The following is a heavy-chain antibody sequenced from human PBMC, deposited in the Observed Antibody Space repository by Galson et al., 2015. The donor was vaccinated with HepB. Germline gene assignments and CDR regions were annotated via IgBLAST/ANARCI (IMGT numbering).Heavy chain of an antibody. J-gene: IGHJ6*02. CDR1: GYSFTSYW. CDR2: IYPGDSDT. CDR3: ARQTYYYGSGPVTNGMDV. V-gene: IGHV5-51*01. Sequence: QSGAEVKKPGESLKISCKGSGYSFTSYWIGWVRQMPGKGLEWMGIIYPGDSDTRYSPSFQGQVTISADKSISTAYLQWSSLKASDTAMYYCARQTYYYGSGPVTNGMDVWGQGTTVTVSS. D-gene: IGHD3-10*01.